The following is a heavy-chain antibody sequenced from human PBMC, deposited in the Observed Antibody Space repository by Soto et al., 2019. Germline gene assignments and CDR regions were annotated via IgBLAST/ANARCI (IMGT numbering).Heavy chain of an antibody. Sequence: SETLSLTCTVSGGSISGYYWSWLRQPPGKGLEWIGYIYNIGSTNYNPSLRSRVTMSMDTSQEQFSLKLSSVTAADTAVYYCARGPHFKVLTAYYNARGNDAFDIWGQGTMVTVSS. V-gene: IGHV4-59*01. CDR3: ARGPHFKVLTAYYNARGNDAFDI. CDR1: GGSISGYY. D-gene: IGHD3-9*01. J-gene: IGHJ3*02. CDR2: IYNIGST.